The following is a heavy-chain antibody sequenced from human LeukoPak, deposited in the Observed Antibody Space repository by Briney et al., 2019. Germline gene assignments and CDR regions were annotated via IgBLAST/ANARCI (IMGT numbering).Heavy chain of an antibody. J-gene: IGHJ5*02. V-gene: IGHV4-59*01. CDR2: IYYSGST. D-gene: IGHD5-18*01. Sequence: SGTLSLTCTVSGGSISSYYWSWIRQPPGKGLEWIGYIYYSGSTNYNPSLKSRVTISVDTSKNQFSLKLSSVTAADTAVYYCATSSGYANWFDPWGQGTLVTVSS. CDR3: ATSSGYANWFDP. CDR1: GGSISSYY.